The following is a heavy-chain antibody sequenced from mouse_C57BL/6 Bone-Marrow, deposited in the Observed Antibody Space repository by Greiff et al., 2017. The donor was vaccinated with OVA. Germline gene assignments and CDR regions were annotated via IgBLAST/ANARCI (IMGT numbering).Heavy chain of an antibody. V-gene: IGHV1-18*01. CDR2: INPNNGGT. Sequence: VQLQQSGPELVKPGASVKIPCKASGYTFTDYNMDWVKQSHGKSLEWIGDINPNNGGTIYNQKFKGKATLTVDKSSSTAYMELRSLTSEDTAVYYCARWGETDYFDYWGQGTTLTVSS. J-gene: IGHJ2*01. CDR1: GYTFTDYN. CDR3: ARWGETDYFDY. D-gene: IGHD4-1*01.